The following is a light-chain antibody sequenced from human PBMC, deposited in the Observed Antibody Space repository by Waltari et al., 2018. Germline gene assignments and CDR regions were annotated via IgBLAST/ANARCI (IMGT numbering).Light chain of an antibody. CDR2: DAS. J-gene: IGKJ1*01. Sequence: EIVLTQSPGTLSLSPGERAILSCRASKSVGRSFFWYQQKNGQAPRLLIYDASTRATGIPDRFSGGGSGTDFSLTISRLEPEDFAVYYCQMYVRLPATFGQGTKVEI. CDR3: QMYVRLPAT. CDR1: KSVGRSF. V-gene: IGKV3-20*01.